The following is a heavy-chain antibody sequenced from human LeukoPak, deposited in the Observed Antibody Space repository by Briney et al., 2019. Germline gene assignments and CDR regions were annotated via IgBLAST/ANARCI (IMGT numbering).Heavy chain of an antibody. D-gene: IGHD3-10*01. CDR3: AKRGVVIRVFLVGFHKEAYYFDS. V-gene: IGHV3-21*04. CDR2: ISSSSSYI. CDR1: GFTFSSYS. J-gene: IGHJ4*02. Sequence: GGSLRLSCAASGFTFSSYSMNWVRQAPGKGLEWVSSISSSSSYIYYADFVQGRFTISRDNPKNTLYLQMNSLRAEDTAVYFCAKRGVVIRVFLVGFHKEAYYFDSWGQGALVTVSS.